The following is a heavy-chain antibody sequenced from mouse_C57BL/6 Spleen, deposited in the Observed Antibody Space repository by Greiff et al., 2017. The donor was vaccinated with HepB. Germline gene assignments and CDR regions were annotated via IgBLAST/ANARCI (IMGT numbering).Heavy chain of an antibody. CDR1: GYAFSSSW. CDR3: ARGGSNYMDYFDY. CDR2: IYPGDGDT. D-gene: IGHD2-5*01. J-gene: IGHJ2*01. V-gene: IGHV1-82*01. Sequence: VKLQESGPELVKPGASVKISCKASGYAFSSSWMNWVKQRPGKGLEWIGRIYPGDGDTNYNGKFKGKATLTADKSSSTAYMQLSSLTSEDSAVYFCARGGSNYMDYFDYWGQGTTLTVSS.